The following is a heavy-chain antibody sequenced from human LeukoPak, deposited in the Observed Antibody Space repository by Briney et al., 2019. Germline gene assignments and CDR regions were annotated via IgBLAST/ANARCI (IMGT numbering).Heavy chain of an antibody. Sequence: GGSLRLSCAASGFTFDDYAMHWVRQAPGKGLEWVSGISWNSGSIGYADSVKGRFTISRDNAKNSLYLQMNSLRAEDTALYYCARQYYYDSSGYYWVGAFDIWGQGTMVTVSS. D-gene: IGHD3-22*01. V-gene: IGHV3-9*01. CDR2: ISWNSGSI. J-gene: IGHJ3*02. CDR1: GFTFDDYA. CDR3: ARQYYYDSSGYYWVGAFDI.